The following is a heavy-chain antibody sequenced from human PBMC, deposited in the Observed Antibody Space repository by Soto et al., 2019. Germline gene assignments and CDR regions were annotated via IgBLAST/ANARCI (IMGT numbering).Heavy chain of an antibody. CDR3: ARDLAAGDY. D-gene: IGHD6-13*01. CDR2: FNSTSGST. V-gene: IGHV1-46*01. CDR1: GYTFINYY. J-gene: IGHJ4*02. Sequence: QVQLVQSGAEVKKPGASVKPSCKASGYTFINYYIHWVRQAPGQGLEWMGIFNSTSGSTNYAQKFQGRVTLTMATSTRTVSMELRSLRFDDTAVYYCARDLAAGDYWGKGTLVTVSS.